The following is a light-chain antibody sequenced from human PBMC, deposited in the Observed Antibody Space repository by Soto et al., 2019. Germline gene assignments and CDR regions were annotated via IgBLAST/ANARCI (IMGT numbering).Light chain of an antibody. CDR3: SSYTSSSTLGV. Sequence: QSALTQPDSVSGSPGQSITISCTGTSSDVGGYNYVSWYQQHPGKAPKLMIYDVSNRPSGVSNRFSGSKSGNTASLTISGLQAEDEAAYYCSSYTSSSTLGVFGGGTKLTVL. CDR1: SSDVGGYNY. J-gene: IGLJ2*01. V-gene: IGLV2-14*01. CDR2: DVS.